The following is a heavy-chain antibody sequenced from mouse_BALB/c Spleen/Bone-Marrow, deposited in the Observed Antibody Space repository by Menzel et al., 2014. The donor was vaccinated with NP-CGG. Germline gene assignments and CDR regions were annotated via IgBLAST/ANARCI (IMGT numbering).Heavy chain of an antibody. V-gene: IGHV1-54*01. Sequence: QVQLQQSGAGLVRPGTSVKVSCKASGYAFTNYLIEWVKQRPGQGLEWVGVINPGSGGSNNNERFKGKATLTADKSSSTAYMQLSSLTSDDSAVYFCARSTTVKDYFDYWGQGTTLTVSS. CDR2: INPGSGGS. J-gene: IGHJ2*01. CDR3: ARSTTVKDYFDY. D-gene: IGHD1-1*01. CDR1: GYAFTNYL.